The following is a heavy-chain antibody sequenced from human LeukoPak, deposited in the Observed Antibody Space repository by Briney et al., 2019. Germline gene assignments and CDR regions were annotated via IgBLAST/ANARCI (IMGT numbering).Heavy chain of an antibody. Sequence: PSETLSLTCTVSGGSINSYYWSWIRQPAGKGLEWFGRIYSSGSTNYHPSLKSRVSMSVDTSKNQFSLKLTSVTAADTALYYCARGGKATVVTMWGQGILVTVSS. CDR1: GGSINSYY. V-gene: IGHV4-4*07. CDR3: ARGGKATVVTM. CDR2: IYSSGST. D-gene: IGHD4-23*01. J-gene: IGHJ4*02.